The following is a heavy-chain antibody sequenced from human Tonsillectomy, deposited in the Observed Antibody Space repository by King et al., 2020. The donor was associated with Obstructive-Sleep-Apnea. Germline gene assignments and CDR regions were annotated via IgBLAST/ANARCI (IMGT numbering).Heavy chain of an antibody. Sequence: VQLQESGPGLVKPSETLSLTCTVSGGSISSYYWSWIRQPPGKGLEWIGYIYYSGSTNYNPSLKSRVTISVDTSKNQFSLKLSSVIAADTAVYNCAKLFSWEPDYWGQGTLVTVSS. V-gene: IGHV4-59*08. CDR1: GGSISSYY. J-gene: IGHJ4*02. CDR2: IYYSGST. CDR3: AKLFSWEPDY. D-gene: IGHD1-26*01.